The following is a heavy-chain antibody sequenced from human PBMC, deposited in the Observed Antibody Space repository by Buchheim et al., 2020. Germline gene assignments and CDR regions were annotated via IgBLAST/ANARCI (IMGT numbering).Heavy chain of an antibody. V-gene: IGHV4-34*01. J-gene: IGHJ6*02. CDR3: ARALCSSTSCYYYYYGMDV. Sequence: QVQLQQWGAGLLKPSETLSLTCAVYGGSFCGYYWSWIRQPPGKGLEWIGEINHSGSTNYNPSLKSRATISVDTSKNQFSLTLSSVTAADTAVYYCARALCSSTSCYYYYYGMDVWGQGTT. D-gene: IGHD2-2*01. CDR2: INHSGST. CDR1: GGSFCGYY.